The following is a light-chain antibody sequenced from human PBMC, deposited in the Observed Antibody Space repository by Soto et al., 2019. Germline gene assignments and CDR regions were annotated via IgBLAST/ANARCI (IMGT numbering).Light chain of an antibody. Sequence: VLTQPASVSGSPGQSITISCTGTSSDVGGYNYVSWYQLHPGKAPKLMVYEVSYRPSGVSSRFSGSKSANTASLTISGLQAEDEADYYCGSYASSTAYVFGTGTKVTVL. V-gene: IGLV2-14*01. CDR3: GSYASSTAYV. CDR1: SSDVGGYNY. J-gene: IGLJ1*01. CDR2: EVS.